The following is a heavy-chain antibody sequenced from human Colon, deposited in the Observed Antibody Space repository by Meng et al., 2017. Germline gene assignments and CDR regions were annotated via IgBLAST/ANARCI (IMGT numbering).Heavy chain of an antibody. CDR1: EYMVSSIVV. V-gene: IGHV6-1*01. Sequence: QPQQSAHSLVQHVSTPPLHRALTEYMVSSIVVWNWIRPSPSRGLQWLGRTFYTSTWNYQYALPVKSRITINPDTSKNQVSLQLSSVTSEDAAVYYCVRGWSWGRGWYFDLWGRGTLVTVSS. CDR3: VRGWSWGRGWYFDL. CDR2: TFYTSTWNY. D-gene: IGHD7-27*01. J-gene: IGHJ2*01.